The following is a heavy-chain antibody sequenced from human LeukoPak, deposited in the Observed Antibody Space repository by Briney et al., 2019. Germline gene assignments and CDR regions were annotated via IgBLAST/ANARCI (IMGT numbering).Heavy chain of an antibody. V-gene: IGHV3-21*06. J-gene: IGHJ3*02. Sequence: PGGSLRLSCAASGFTFSTYSMNWVRQAPGKGLEWVSSIATSSDYIYYAGSLKGRSTISRGNAKNSLYLHMNSLRPDDTAVYYCARGRSITILRGVAISDGFDIWGQGTKVTVS. D-gene: IGHD3-10*01. CDR3: ARGRSITILRGVAISDGFDI. CDR1: GFTFSTYS. CDR2: IATSSDYI.